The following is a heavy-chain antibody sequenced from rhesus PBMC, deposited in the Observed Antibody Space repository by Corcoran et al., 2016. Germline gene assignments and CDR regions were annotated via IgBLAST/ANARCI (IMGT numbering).Heavy chain of an antibody. J-gene: IGHJ5-1*01. D-gene: IGHD3-3*01. CDR1: GFTFSSYD. Sequence: EVQLVESGGGLVQPGGSLRLSCAASGFTFSSYDMSWVRQSLGKGLEWVSASSNTGKTIYYADSVKRRFTISRDNAKNSLSLQRNSLKTEDTAVYYCTRSPYLDWFRFDVWGPGVLVTVSS. CDR2: SSNTGKTI. CDR3: TRSPYLDWFRFDV. V-gene: IGHV3S4*01.